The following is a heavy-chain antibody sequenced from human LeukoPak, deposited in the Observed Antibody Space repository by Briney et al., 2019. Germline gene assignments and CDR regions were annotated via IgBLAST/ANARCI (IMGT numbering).Heavy chain of an antibody. CDR1: GYTFTGYY. J-gene: IGHJ5*02. Sequence: ASVKVSCKASGYTFTGYYMHWVRQAPGQGLERMGWIKPNSGGTNYAQKFQGRVTMTRDTSISTAYMELSRLRSDDTAVYYCARWAVAGTSWFDPWGKGTLVTVSS. V-gene: IGHV1-2*02. CDR2: IKPNSGGT. CDR3: ARWAVAGTSWFDP. D-gene: IGHD6-19*01.